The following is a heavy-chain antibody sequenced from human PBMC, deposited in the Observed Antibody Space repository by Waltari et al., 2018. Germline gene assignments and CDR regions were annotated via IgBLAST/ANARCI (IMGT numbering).Heavy chain of an antibody. Sequence: QVQLVESGGGVVQPGRSLRLSCAASGFPFSSYAMHWVRQAPGKGLEWVAVISYDGSNKYYADSVKGRFTISRDNSKNTLYLQMNSLRAEDTAVYYCASSLSSSWSYGMDVWGQGTTVTVSS. CDR3: ASSLSSSWSYGMDV. CDR2: ISYDGSNK. V-gene: IGHV3-30-3*01. CDR1: GFPFSSYA. D-gene: IGHD6-13*01. J-gene: IGHJ6*02.